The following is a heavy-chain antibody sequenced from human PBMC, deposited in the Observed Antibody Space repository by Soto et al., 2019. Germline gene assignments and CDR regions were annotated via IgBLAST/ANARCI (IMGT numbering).Heavy chain of an antibody. CDR1: GGSINSRSYY. J-gene: IGHJ4*02. CDR3: ARQRTSVVTQAYFDD. Sequence: SDTLSLAXTVSGGSINSRSYYWGWIRQSPGKGLEWIGSIYYSGSTYYNPSLKSRVAMSVDTSKNQFSLKLRSVSAADTAVYYCARQRTSVVTQAYFDDWGQGSLVTVSS. V-gene: IGHV4-39*01. CDR2: IYYSGST. D-gene: IGHD2-21*02.